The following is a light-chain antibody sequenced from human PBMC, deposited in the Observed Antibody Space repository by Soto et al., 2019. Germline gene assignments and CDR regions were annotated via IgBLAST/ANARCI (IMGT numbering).Light chain of an antibody. V-gene: IGKV3-20*01. CDR3: KQYGRSPQT. CDR2: DAS. Sequence: IVLTQSPGPLSLSPGERATLSCRASQSVSSNHLAWYQQKPGQAPRLLIYDASSRATGIPDRFSGSGSGTDFTLIISGLEPEDSAVYYCKQYGRSPQTLGQGTRLEIK. J-gene: IGKJ5*01. CDR1: QSVSSNH.